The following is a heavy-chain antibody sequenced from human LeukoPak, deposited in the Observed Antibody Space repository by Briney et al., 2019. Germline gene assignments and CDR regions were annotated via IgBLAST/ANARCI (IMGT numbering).Heavy chain of an antibody. V-gene: IGHV3-30*03. CDR2: ISYDGNNK. J-gene: IGHJ5*02. CDR1: GFTFSSFT. Sequence: GGSLRLSCAASGFTFSSFTMNWVRQAPGKGPEWVAVISYDGNNKYYADSVKGRFTISRDNAKNSLYLQMNSLRAEDTAVYYCARDVDPWGQGTLVTVSS. CDR3: ARDVDP.